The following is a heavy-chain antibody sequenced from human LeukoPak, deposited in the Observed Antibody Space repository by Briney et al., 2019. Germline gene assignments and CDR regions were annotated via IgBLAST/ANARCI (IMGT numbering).Heavy chain of an antibody. V-gene: IGHV5-51*01. CDR1: GFTFTKYW. CDR2: MYLGDSET. D-gene: IGHD6-19*01. Sequence: GESLKISCKGSGFTFTKYWIGWVRQMPGKGLEWMGIMYLGDSETRYSPSFQGQVTISADKSISTVFLQWSSLKASDTAMYYCVRHEGSISGWPFDYWGRGTLVTVSS. J-gene: IGHJ4*02. CDR3: VRHEGSISGWPFDY.